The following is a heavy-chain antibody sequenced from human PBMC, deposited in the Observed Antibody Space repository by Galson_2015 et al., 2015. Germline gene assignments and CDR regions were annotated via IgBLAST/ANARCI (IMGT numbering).Heavy chain of an antibody. CDR2: ISSNGGST. D-gene: IGHD4-23*01. CDR1: GFTFSSYA. CDR3: ARPSERNYGGKYYFDY. J-gene: IGHJ4*02. Sequence: SLRLSCAASGFTFSSYAMHWVRQAPGKGLEYVSAISSNGGSTYYANSVKGRFTISRDNSKSTLYLQMGSLRAEDMAVYYCARPSERNYGGKYYFDYWGQGTLVTVSS. V-gene: IGHV3-64*01.